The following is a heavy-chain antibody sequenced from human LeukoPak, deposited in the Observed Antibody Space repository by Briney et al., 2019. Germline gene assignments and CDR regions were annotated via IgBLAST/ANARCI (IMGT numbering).Heavy chain of an antibody. CDR2: IIPIFGTA. D-gene: IGHD5-18*01. J-gene: IGHJ5*02. Sequence: SVKVSCKASGGTFSSYAISWVRQAPGQGLEWMGGIIPIFGTANYAQKFQGRVTITTDESTSTAYMELSSLRSEDTAVYYCARWMDTAMVGRGENGFDPWGQGTLVTVSS. CDR3: ARWMDTAMVGRGENGFDP. CDR1: GGTFSSYA. V-gene: IGHV1-69*05.